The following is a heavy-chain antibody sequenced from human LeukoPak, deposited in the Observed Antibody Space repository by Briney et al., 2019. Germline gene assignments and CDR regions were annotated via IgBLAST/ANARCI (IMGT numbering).Heavy chain of an antibody. CDR2: INHSGST. D-gene: IGHD3-3*01. V-gene: IGHV4-34*01. Sequence: KPSETLSLTCAAYGGSFSGYYWSWIRQPPGKGLEWIGEINHSGSTNYNPSLKSRVTISVDTSKNQFSLKLSSVTAADTAVYYCARGEVRFLEWLEYYYYYYGMDVWGQGTTVTVSS. CDR1: GGSFSGYY. CDR3: ARGEVRFLEWLEYYYYYYGMDV. J-gene: IGHJ6*02.